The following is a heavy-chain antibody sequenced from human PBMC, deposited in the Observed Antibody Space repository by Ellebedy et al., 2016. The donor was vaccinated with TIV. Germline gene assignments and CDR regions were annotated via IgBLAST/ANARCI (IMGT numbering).Heavy chain of an antibody. CDR1: GGSISDGDYY. V-gene: IGHV4-61*02. Sequence: SETLSLTXTVSGGSISDGDYYWNWIRQPAGKTLEWIGRIYISGSSNYNPSLRSRVTMSLDTSKNQLSLKLRSVTAADTALYYCARSRIAAAINNWGQGTRVTVSS. CDR2: IYISGSS. CDR3: ARSRIAAAINN. J-gene: IGHJ4*02. D-gene: IGHD6-13*01.